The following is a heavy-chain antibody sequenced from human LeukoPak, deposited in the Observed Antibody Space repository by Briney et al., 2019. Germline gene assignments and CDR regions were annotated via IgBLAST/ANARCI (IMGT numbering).Heavy chain of an antibody. D-gene: IGHD3-22*01. Sequence: GGTLRLSCAASGFTFSSYGMSWVRQAPGKGLEWVSAISGSGDSTYYADSVKGRFTISRDNSKNTLYLQMNSLRAEDTAVYYCAKDRYYDSSGYYYVYYYMDVWGKGTTVTISS. CDR3: AKDRYYDSSGYYYVYYYMDV. V-gene: IGHV3-23*01. J-gene: IGHJ6*03. CDR2: ISGSGDST. CDR1: GFTFSSYG.